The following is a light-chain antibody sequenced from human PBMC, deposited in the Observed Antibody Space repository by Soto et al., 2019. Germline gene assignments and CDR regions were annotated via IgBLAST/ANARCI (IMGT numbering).Light chain of an antibody. CDR1: SSNIGGNS. J-gene: IGLJ1*01. V-gene: IGLV1-51*01. Sequence: VLTQPPSVSAAPGQKVTISCSGSSSNIGGNSVSWYQQLPGTAPKLLIYDDNKRPSGIPDRFSGSKSGTSATLGITGFQTGDEADYYCGSWDSRLSAYVFGTGTKVTV. CDR2: DDN. CDR3: GSWDSRLSAYV.